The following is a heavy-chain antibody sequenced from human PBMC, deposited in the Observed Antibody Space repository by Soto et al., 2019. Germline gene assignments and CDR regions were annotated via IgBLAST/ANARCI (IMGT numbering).Heavy chain of an antibody. Sequence: SGTPSPTCPGSGCPVSRGSYYSRWVRQPPGKGLEWIGYIYYSGSTNYNPSLKSRVTISVDTSKNQFSLKLSSVTAADTAVYYCARGIEGWYQGRYYYGMDVWGQGTTVTVSS. CDR1: GCPVSRGSYY. CDR3: ARGIEGWYQGRYYYGMDV. CDR2: IYYSGST. V-gene: IGHV4-61*01. D-gene: IGHD6-19*01. J-gene: IGHJ6*02.